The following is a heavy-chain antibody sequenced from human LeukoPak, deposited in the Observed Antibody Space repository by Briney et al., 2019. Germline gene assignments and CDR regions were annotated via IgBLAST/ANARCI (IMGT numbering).Heavy chain of an antibody. CDR1: GLTFSSYS. Sequence: GGSLRLSCAASGLTFSSYSMNWVRQAPGKGLEWVSSISSSSSYIYYADSVKGRFTISRDNAKNSLYLQMNSLRAEDTAVYYCARDDACSSTSCPIDYWGQGTLVTVSS. V-gene: IGHV3-21*01. D-gene: IGHD2-2*01. J-gene: IGHJ4*02. CDR3: ARDDACSSTSCPIDY. CDR2: ISSSSSYI.